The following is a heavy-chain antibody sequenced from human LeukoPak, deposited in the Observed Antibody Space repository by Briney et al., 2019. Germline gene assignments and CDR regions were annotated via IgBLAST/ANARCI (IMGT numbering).Heavy chain of an antibody. Sequence: GESLKISCKGSGYIFTSYWINWVRHTPGKGLEWMGRIDPSDSYTKYSPSFQVHVTISADKSISTAYLQWSSLKASDTAMYYCVRRLYSGDEAYDYWGQGTLVTVSS. CDR3: VRRLYSGDEAYDY. J-gene: IGHJ4*02. CDR1: GYIFTSYW. CDR2: IDPSDSYT. D-gene: IGHD5-12*01. V-gene: IGHV5-10-1*01.